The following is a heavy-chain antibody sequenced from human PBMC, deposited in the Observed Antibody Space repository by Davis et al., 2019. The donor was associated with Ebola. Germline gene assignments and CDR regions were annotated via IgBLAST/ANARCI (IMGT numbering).Heavy chain of an antibody. CDR2: MSYDGRHT. V-gene: IGHV3-30*18. CDR3: AKEYCSNAGPYCTYFED. D-gene: IGHD2-8*01. CDR1: AFTFGTYG. Sequence: PGGSLRPSCTAFAFTFGTYGMHCVRQAPGKGLEWVASMSYDGRHTVYIDSGKSRFTISRDNSKNTLYLQMNSLRAEDTAVYLCAKEYCSNAGPYCTYFEDWGQGTQVTVSS. J-gene: IGHJ4*02.